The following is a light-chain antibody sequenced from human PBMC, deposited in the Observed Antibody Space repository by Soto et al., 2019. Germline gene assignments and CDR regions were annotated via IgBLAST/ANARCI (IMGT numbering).Light chain of an antibody. V-gene: IGLV1-40*01. CDR2: GNT. J-gene: IGLJ2*01. CDR1: SSNIGSYYD. CDR3: QSYDTRLSVRV. Sequence: QSVLTQPPSVSGAPGQRVTISCTGRSSNIGSYYDVHWYQQLPGTAPKLLIYGNTNRPSGVPDRFSGSKSGTSASLAITGLQAEDEADYYCQSYDTRLSVRVFGGGTKLTVL.